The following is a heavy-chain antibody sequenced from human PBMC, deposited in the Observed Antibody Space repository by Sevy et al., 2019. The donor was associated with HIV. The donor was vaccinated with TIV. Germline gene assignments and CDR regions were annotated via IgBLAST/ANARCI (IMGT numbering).Heavy chain of an antibody. V-gene: IGHV4-59*01. Sequence: SETLSLTCTVSGGPISSYYWSWIRQPPGKGLEWIGYIYYSGSTNYNPSLKSRVTISVDTSKNQFSLKLSSVTAADTAVYYCARAKTYYYGSGSYYRPPDYYYYGMDVWGQGTTVTVSS. CDR3: ARAKTYYYGSGSYYRPPDYYYYGMDV. J-gene: IGHJ6*02. CDR2: IYYSGST. CDR1: GGPISSYY. D-gene: IGHD3-10*01.